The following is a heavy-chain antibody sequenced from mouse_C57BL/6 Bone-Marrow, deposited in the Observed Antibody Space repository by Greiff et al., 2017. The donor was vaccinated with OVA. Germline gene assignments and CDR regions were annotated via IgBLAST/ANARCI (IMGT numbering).Heavy chain of an antibody. D-gene: IGHD1-1*01. CDR1: GYTFTSYW. V-gene: IGHV1-50*01. Sequence: QVQLQQPGAELVKPGASVKLSCKASGYTFTSYWMQWVKQRPGQGLEWIGEIDPSDSYTNYNQKFKGQATLTVDTSSSTAYMQLSSLTSEDSAVYYCAGEGSYYGSSLWFAYWGQGTRVTVSA. CDR2: IDPSDSYT. J-gene: IGHJ3*01. CDR3: AGEGSYYGSSLWFAY.